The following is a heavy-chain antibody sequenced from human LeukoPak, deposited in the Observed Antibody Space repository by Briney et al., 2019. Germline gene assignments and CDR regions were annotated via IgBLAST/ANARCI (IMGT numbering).Heavy chain of an antibody. D-gene: IGHD2-8*01. V-gene: IGHV4-39*01. CDR2: LDYYGNT. CDR3: ARREGRQWFHFDS. CDR1: GGSISSSDYY. Sequence: SETLSLTCTVSGGSISSSDYYWGWIRQPPGKGLEWIGSLDYYGNTYYNPSLKSRITKSVDTSKNQFSLELSSVTAADTAVYYCARREGRQWFHFDSWGQGTLVTVSS. J-gene: IGHJ4*02.